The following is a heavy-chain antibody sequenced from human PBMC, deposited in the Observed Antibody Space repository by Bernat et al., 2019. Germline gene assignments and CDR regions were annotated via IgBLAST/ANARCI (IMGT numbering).Heavy chain of an antibody. CDR3: ARDVLGYCSGGSCSHVY. CDR1: GFTFSSYA. D-gene: IGHD2-15*01. Sequence: QVQLVESGGGVVQPGRSLRLSCAASGFTFSSYAMHWVRQAPGKGLEGVAVISYDGSNKYYADSVKGRFTISRDNSKNTLYLQMNSLRAEDTAVYYCARDVLGYCSGGSCSHVYWGQETLVTVSS. J-gene: IGHJ4*02. CDR2: ISYDGSNK. V-gene: IGHV3-30-3*01.